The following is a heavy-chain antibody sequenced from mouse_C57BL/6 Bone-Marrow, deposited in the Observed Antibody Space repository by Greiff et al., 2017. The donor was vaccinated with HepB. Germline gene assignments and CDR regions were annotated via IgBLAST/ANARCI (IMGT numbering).Heavy chain of an antibody. CDR3: ARAWPSSGTFRAMDY. CDR2: INPNNGGT. CDR1: GYTFTDYN. Sequence: EVQLQESGPELVKPGASVKMSCKASGYTFTDYNMHWVKQSHGKSLEWIGYINPNNGGTSYNQKFKGKATLTVNKSSSTAYMELRSLTSEDSAVYYCARAWPSSGTFRAMDYWGQGTSVTVSS. V-gene: IGHV1-22*01. D-gene: IGHD4-1*01. J-gene: IGHJ4*01.